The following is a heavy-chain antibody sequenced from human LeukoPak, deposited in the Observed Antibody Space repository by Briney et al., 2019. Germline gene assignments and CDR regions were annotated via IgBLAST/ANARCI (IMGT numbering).Heavy chain of an antibody. J-gene: IGHJ4*02. CDR3: ARGVSIAVAANPFDY. CDR2: IYTSGST. V-gene: IGHV4-61*02. CDR1: GGSISSGSCY. D-gene: IGHD6-19*01. Sequence: PSETLSLTCTVSGGSISSGSCYWSWIRQPAGKGLEWIGRIYTSGSTNYNPSLKSRVTISVDTSKNQFSLKLSSVTAADTAVYYCARGVSIAVAANPFDYWGQGTLVTVSS.